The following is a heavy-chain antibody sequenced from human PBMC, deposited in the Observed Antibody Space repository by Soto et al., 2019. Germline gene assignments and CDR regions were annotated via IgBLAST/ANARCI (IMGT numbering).Heavy chain of an antibody. V-gene: IGHV1-69*12. CDR3: ARVESQRYYYGRDV. CDR1: GGTFSSYA. Sequence: QVQLVQSGAEVKKPGSSVKVSCKASGGTFSSYAISWVRQAPGPGLEWLGGIIPLFGTADYAQKFQGRVTITADESTSTAYMGLSSRRSEDTAVYYWARVESQRYYYGRDVWGQGTTVTVSS. CDR2: IIPLFGTA. D-gene: IGHD2-15*01. J-gene: IGHJ6*02.